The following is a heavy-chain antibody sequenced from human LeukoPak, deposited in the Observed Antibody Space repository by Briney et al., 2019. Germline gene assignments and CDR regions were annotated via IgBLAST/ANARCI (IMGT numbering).Heavy chain of an antibody. J-gene: IGHJ4*02. Sequence: PGGSLRLSCVGSGFTFSDAWMSWVRQAPGKGLEWVSTFSGDADGTYYADSVKGRFTISRDNSKNTLYLQLNSLRAEDTAVYYCAKEFGSFHLRGFIGWGQGTLVTVSS. CDR2: FSGDADGT. D-gene: IGHD3-10*01. CDR1: GFTFSDAW. CDR3: AKEFGSFHLRGFIG. V-gene: IGHV3-23*01.